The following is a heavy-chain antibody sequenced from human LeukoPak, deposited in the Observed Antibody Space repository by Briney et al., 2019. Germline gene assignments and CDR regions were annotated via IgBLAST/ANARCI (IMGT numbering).Heavy chain of an antibody. J-gene: IGHJ2*01. CDR3: ARDGIVGTTLFDWYFDL. D-gene: IGHD1-26*01. CDR1: GDSITKYH. Sequence: SETLSLTCTVSGDSITKYHWSWIRQPPGKGLEWVGYIFDSGTTNYNPSLKSRVSISVDTSKNHFSLKLTSVTAADTAVYYCARDGIVGTTLFDWYFDLWGRGTLVTVSS. V-gene: IGHV4-59*01. CDR2: IFDSGTT.